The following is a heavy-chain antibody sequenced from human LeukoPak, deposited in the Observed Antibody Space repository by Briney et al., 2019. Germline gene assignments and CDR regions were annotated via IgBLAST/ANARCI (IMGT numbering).Heavy chain of an antibody. D-gene: IGHD3-22*01. CDR2: MYISGST. CDR1: GGSVSSYY. V-gene: IGHV4-4*07. Sequence: SETLSLTCTVSGGSVSSYYWSWIRQPAGKGLEWIGRMYISGSTNYNPSLKSRVTMSVDTSKNQFSLKLSSVTAADTAVYYCTRGSIAYYYMDVWGKGTTVTISS. CDR3: TRGSIAYYYMDV. J-gene: IGHJ6*03.